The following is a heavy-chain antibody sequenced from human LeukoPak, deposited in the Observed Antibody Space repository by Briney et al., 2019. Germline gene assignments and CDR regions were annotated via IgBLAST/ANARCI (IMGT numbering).Heavy chain of an antibody. V-gene: IGHV4-38-2*02. Sequence: SETLSLTCTVSGYSISSGYYWGWIRQPPGKGLEWIGSIYHSGSTYYNPSLKSRVTISVDTSKNQFSLKLSSVTAADTAVYYCARDLTFIAVAGTHPWGGELDPWGQGTLVTVSS. J-gene: IGHJ5*02. CDR2: IYHSGST. CDR1: GYSISSGYY. CDR3: ARDLTFIAVAGTHPWGGELDP. D-gene: IGHD6-19*01.